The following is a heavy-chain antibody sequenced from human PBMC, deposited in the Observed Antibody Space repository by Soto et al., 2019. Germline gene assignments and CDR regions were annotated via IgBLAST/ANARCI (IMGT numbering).Heavy chain of an antibody. J-gene: IGHJ4*02. D-gene: IGHD4-4*01. Sequence: ESGGGVVQPGRSLRLSCAASGFTFSSYAMHWVRQAPGKGLEWVAVISYDGSNKYYADSVKGRFTISRDNSKNTLYLQMNSLRAEDTAVYYCAREHYSNYPSLDYWGQGTLVTVSS. CDR3: AREHYSNYPSLDY. CDR1: GFTFSSYA. CDR2: ISYDGSNK. V-gene: IGHV3-30-3*01.